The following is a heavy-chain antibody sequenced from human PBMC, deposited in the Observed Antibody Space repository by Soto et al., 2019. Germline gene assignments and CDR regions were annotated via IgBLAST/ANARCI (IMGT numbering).Heavy chain of an antibody. Sequence: PGGSLRLSCAASGFTFSSYAMSWVRQAPGKGLEWVSVISGSDDSTYYADSVKGRFTISRDNSKNTLYLQMNSLRAEDTAVYYCAKVSSSWYAGFFDLWGQGTLVTVSS. V-gene: IGHV3-23*01. CDR3: AKVSSSWYAGFFDL. D-gene: IGHD6-13*01. J-gene: IGHJ4*02. CDR1: GFTFSSYA. CDR2: ISGSDDST.